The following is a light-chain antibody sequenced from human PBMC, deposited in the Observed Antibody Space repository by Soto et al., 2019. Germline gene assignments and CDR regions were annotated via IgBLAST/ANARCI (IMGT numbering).Light chain of an antibody. Sequence: EIVLTQSPGTLSLSPGERATLSCRASQSVSSTYLAWYQQKPGQAPRLLIYAASRRATGIPDRFSGSGSGTDFTLTLSRLEPEDVAVYYCQQYESSPTTFGGGPKVEIK. CDR3: QQYESSPTT. V-gene: IGKV3-20*01. CDR2: AAS. J-gene: IGKJ4*01. CDR1: QSVSSTY.